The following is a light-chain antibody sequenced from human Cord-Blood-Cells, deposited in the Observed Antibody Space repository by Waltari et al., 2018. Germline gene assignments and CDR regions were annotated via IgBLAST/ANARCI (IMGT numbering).Light chain of an antibody. CDR2: ASS. V-gene: IGKV1-39*01. CDR3: QQSYSTPYT. J-gene: IGKJ2*01. CDR1: QSISSY. Sequence: DIQMTQFPSSLSESVGDRVIITCRASQSISSYLNWYQQKPGKAPKLLIYASSSLQSVFPSRFSGSGSWTDFTLTISSLQPEDFATYYCQQSYSTPYTFGQGTKLEIK.